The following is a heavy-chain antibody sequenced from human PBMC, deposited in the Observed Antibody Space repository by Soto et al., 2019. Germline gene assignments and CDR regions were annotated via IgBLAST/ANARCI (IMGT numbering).Heavy chain of an antibody. CDR1: GFTFSSYW. D-gene: IGHD2-15*01. Sequence: GGSLRLSCAASGFTFSSYWMHWVRQVPGKGLVWVSRINSDGSSTSYADSVKGRFTISRDNAKNTLYLQMNSLRAEDTAVYYCAREWDIVVETFDYWGQGTLVTVSS. J-gene: IGHJ4*02. CDR3: AREWDIVVETFDY. CDR2: INSDGSST. V-gene: IGHV3-74*01.